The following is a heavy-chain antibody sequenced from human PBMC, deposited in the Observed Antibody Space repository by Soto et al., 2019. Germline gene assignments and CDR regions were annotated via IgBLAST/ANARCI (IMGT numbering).Heavy chain of an antibody. D-gene: IGHD6-6*01. CDR3: ARGGAARLRWFDP. V-gene: IGHV3-7*01. J-gene: IGHJ5*02. Sequence: GGSLRLSCAASGFTFSSYWMSWVRQAPGKGLEWVANIKQDGSEKYYVDSVKGRFTISRDNAKNSLYLQMNSLRAEDTAVYYCARGGAARLRWFDPWGQGTLVTVSS. CDR1: GFTFSSYW. CDR2: IKQDGSEK.